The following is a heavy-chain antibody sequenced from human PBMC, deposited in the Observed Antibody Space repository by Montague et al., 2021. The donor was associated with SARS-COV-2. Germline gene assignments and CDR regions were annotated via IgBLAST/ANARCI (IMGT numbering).Heavy chain of an antibody. CDR1: GFTFSSYA. CDR3: ARDPEYDILTGYSFDY. J-gene: IGHJ4*02. D-gene: IGHD3-9*01. V-gene: IGHV3-30-3*01. CDR2: ISYDGSNK. Sequence: SLRLSCAASGFTFSSYAMHWVRQAPGKGLEWVAVISYDGSNKYYADSVKGRFTIFRDNSKNTLYLQMNSLRAEDTAVYYCARDPEYDILTGYSFDYWGQGTLVTVSS.